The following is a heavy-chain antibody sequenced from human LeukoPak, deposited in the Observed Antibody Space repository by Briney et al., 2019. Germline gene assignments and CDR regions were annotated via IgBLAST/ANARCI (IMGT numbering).Heavy chain of an antibody. CDR3: AKGKDSSGYYYDYFDY. V-gene: IGHV3-7*03. CDR2: VQHIGGET. D-gene: IGHD3-22*01. Sequence: QSGGSLRLSCAGSGFTFSNSWMGWVRQAPGKGLEWVANVQHIGGETYYVDSVKGRFTISRDNAKNSLYLQMNSLRAEDTAVYYCAKGKDSSGYYYDYFDYWGQGTLVTVSS. J-gene: IGHJ4*02. CDR1: GFTFSNSW.